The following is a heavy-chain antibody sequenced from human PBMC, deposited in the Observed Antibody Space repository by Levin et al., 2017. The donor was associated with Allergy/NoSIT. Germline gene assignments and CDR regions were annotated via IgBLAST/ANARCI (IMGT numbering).Heavy chain of an antibody. D-gene: IGHD6-13*01. CDR1: GFTFSSYA. J-gene: IGHJ4*02. CDR2: ISGSGGST. CDR3: AKNFEGIAAARGAYFDS. Sequence: GGSLRLSCAASGFTFSSYAMSWVRQAPGKGLEWVSAISGSGGSTYYADSVKGRFTISRDNSKNTLYLQMNSLRAEDTAVYYCAKNFEGIAAARGAYFDSWGKGTLVTVPS. V-gene: IGHV3-23*01.